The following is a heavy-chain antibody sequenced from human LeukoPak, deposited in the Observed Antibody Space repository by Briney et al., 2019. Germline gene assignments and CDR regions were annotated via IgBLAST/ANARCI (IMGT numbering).Heavy chain of an antibody. Sequence: GGSLRLSCVASGFTFSNYWMDWVRQAPGKGLVWVSRTSSGGSTTTYADSVKGRSTISRDNAKNTLYLQMNSLRAEDTAVYYCAREIAASGYIDYWGQGTLVTISS. J-gene: IGHJ4*02. CDR1: GFTFSNYW. D-gene: IGHD6-13*01. V-gene: IGHV3-74*01. CDR3: AREIAASGYIDY. CDR2: TSSGGSTT.